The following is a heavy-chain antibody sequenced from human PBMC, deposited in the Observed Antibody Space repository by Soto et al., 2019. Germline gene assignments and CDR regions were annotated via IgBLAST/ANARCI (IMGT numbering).Heavy chain of an antibody. CDR2: ISYDGSNK. CDR3: AKVPPRWNVFDY. CDR1: GFTFSSYG. J-gene: IGHJ4*02. V-gene: IGHV3-30*18. Sequence: QVQLVESGGGVVQPGRSLRLSCAASGFTFSSYGMHWVRQAPGKGLEWGAVISYDGSNKYYADSVKGRFTISRDNSKNTLYLQMNSLRAEDTAVYYCAKVPPRWNVFDYWGQGTLVTVSS. D-gene: IGHD1-1*01.